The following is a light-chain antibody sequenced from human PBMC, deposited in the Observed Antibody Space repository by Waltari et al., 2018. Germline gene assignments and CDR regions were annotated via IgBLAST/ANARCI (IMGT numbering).Light chain of an antibody. J-gene: IGLJ3*02. CDR1: SSDVGDDKY. CDR2: EIS. CDR3: NSYTTTSTVL. Sequence: QSALTQPASVSGSPGQSIIISCTGTSSDVGDDKYVSWYQQHPGKAPKHMIYEISKRPSGFSDRCSGSKSVNTASRTISALQADDEAAYHCNSYTTTSTVLFGGGTELTVL. V-gene: IGLV2-14*03.